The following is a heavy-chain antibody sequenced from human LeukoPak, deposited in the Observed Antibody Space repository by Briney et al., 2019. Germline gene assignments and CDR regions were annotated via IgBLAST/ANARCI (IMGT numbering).Heavy chain of an antibody. CDR1: GFPFSDYG. CDR2: ISHDGSNK. V-gene: IGHV3-30*18. J-gene: IGHJ4*02. Sequence: GGSLRLSCAASGFPFSDYGMYWVRQAPGKGLEWLAVISHDGSNKHYADSVKGRITISRDNSMNTLYLQMNSPTAEDTAVYYCAKVRWGSDNALDSWGQGTLVTGSS. D-gene: IGHD3-16*01. CDR3: AKVRWGSDNALDS.